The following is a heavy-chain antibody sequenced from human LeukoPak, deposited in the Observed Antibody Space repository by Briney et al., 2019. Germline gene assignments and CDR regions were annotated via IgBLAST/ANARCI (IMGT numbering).Heavy chain of an antibody. CDR2: IRSKAYGGTT. D-gene: IGHD6-19*01. CDR3: TRDKVAETGGFDY. Sequence: PGGSLRLSCTASGFTFGDYAMSWVGQAPGKGLEWVGFIRSKAYGGTTEYAASVKGRFTISRDDSKSIAYLQMNSLKTEDTAVYYCTRDKVAETGGFDYWGQGTLVTVSS. V-gene: IGHV3-49*04. J-gene: IGHJ4*02. CDR1: GFTFGDYA.